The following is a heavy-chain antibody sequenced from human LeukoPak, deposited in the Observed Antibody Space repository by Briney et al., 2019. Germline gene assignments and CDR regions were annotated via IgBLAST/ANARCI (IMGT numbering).Heavy chain of an antibody. CDR3: ARDPFSRGFGAFDV. D-gene: IGHD2-2*01. V-gene: IGHV3-7*04. CDR2: INEDGSEK. Sequence: GGSLRLSCAASGFTFNTFWMTWVRQAPGKGLEWVAHINEDGSEKVYLDSLKGRITVSRDNAKTTVHLQMDSLRVEDTALYYCARDPFSRGFGAFDVWGQGTMVTVSS. J-gene: IGHJ3*01. CDR1: GFTFNTFW.